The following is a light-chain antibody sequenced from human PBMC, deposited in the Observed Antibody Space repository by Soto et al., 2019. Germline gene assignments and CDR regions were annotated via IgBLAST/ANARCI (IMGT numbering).Light chain of an antibody. Sequence: QSALTQPASVSGSPGQSITISCTGTSSDVGAYNYVSWYQQHPGKAPKLLIYDVDTRPSGISNRFSASKSANTASLTISGLQAEDEADYYCTSFSIFSTVLFCGGTKLTVL. CDR3: TSFSIFSTVL. CDR1: SSDVGAYNY. J-gene: IGLJ2*01. CDR2: DVD. V-gene: IGLV2-14*03.